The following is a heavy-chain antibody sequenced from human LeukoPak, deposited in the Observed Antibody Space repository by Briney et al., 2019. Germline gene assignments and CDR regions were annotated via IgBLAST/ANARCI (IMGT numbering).Heavy chain of an antibody. J-gene: IGHJ4*02. CDR1: GFTFSKYW. CDR3: AKAGEYSSSWAF. CDR2: ISGSGGST. V-gene: IGHV3-23*01. D-gene: IGHD6-6*01. Sequence: GGPLRLSCAASGFTFSKYWMTWVRQAPGKGLEWVSAISGSGGSTYYADSVKGRFTISRDNSKNTLYLQMNSLRAEDTAVYYCAKAGEYSSSWAFWGQGTLVTVSS.